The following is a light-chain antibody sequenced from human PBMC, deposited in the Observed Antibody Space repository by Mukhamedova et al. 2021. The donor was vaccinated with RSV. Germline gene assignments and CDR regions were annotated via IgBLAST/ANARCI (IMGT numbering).Light chain of an antibody. J-gene: IGKJ3*01. Sequence: KPGEVPKLLISSASTLESGVPSRFGGSGSGTDFFLTISRLKPEDFATYFCQQTYSAPFTFGPGTKVDIK. V-gene: IGKV1-12*01. CDR3: QQTYSAPFT. CDR2: SAS.